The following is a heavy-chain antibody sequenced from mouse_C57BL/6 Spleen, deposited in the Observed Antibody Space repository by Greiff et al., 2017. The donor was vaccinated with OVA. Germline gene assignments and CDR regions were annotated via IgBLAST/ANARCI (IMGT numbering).Heavy chain of an antibody. D-gene: IGHD2-2*01. J-gene: IGHJ2*01. CDR1: GFTFSSYA. CDR3: ARGGGYDEKAPFDY. V-gene: IGHV5-4*03. CDR2: ISDGGSYT. Sequence: EVMLVESGGGLVKPGGSLKLSCAASGFTFSSYAMSWVRQTPEKRLEWVATISDGGSYTYYPDNVKGRFTISRDNAKNNLYLQMSHLKSEDTAMYYSARGGGYDEKAPFDYWGQGTTLTVSS.